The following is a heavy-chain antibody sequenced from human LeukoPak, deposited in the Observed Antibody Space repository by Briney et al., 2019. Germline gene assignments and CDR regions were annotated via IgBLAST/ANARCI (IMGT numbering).Heavy chain of an antibody. J-gene: IGHJ4*02. V-gene: IGHV4-31*03. CDR1: GGSISSSSYY. Sequence: PSETLSLTCTVSGGSISSSSYYWSWIRQHPGKGLEWIGYIYYSGSTYYNPSLKSRVTISVDTSKNQFSLKLSSVTAADTAVYYCARDFPNCSGGSCYERWGQGTLVTVSS. CDR3: ARDFPNCSGGSCYER. D-gene: IGHD2-15*01. CDR2: IYYSGST.